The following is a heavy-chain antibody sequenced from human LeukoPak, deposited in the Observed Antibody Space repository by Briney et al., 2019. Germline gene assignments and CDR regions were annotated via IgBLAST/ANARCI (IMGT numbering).Heavy chain of an antibody. CDR3: ARETTVGATTGFYYYYYMDV. CDR1: GGSFSGYY. CDR2: INHSGST. J-gene: IGHJ6*03. V-gene: IGHV4-34*01. Sequence: SETLSLTCAVYGGSFSGYYWSWIRQPPGKGLEWIGEINHSGSTNYNPSLKSRVTISVDTSKNQFSLKLSSVTAEDTAVYYCARETTVGATTGFYYYYYMDVWGKGTTVTISS. D-gene: IGHD1-26*01.